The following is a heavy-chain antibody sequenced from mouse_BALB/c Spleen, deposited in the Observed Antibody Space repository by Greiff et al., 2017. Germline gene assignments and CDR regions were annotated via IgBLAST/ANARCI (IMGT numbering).Heavy chain of an antibody. CDR3: ARYDTTAFYFDY. Sequence: EVQRVESGGGLVKPGGSLKLSCAASGFTFSSYAMSWVRQSPEKRLEWVAEISSGGSYTYYPDTVTGRFTISRDNAKNTLYLEMSSLRSEDTAMYYCARYDTTAFYFDYWGQGTTLTVSS. CDR1: GFTFSSYA. J-gene: IGHJ2*01. D-gene: IGHD1-2*01. V-gene: IGHV5-9-4*01. CDR2: ISSGGSYT.